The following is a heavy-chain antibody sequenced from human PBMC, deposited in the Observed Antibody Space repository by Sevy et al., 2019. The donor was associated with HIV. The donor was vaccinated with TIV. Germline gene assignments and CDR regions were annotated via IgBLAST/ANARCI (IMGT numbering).Heavy chain of an antibody. J-gene: IGHJ6*02. CDR3: AKDRGGDGTVTAPPYYYYGMDV. D-gene: IGHD4-17*01. V-gene: IGHV3-30*18. CDR2: ISYDGSNK. CDR1: VFTFSSYG. Sequence: GGSLRLSCAASVFTFSSYGMHWVRQAPGKGLEWVAVISYDGSNKYYADSVKGQFTISRDNSKNTLYLQMNSLRAEDTAVYYCAKDRGGDGTVTAPPYYYYGMDVWGQGTTVTVSS.